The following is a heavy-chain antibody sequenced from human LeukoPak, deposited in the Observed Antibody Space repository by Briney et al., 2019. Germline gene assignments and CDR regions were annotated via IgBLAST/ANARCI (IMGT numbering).Heavy chain of an antibody. CDR1: GFSFSSYA. CDR2: VSVPGAT. Sequence: GGSLRLSCAASGFSFSSYAMSWVRQTPEKGLEWVSSVSVPGATYNGDSAKGRFTISRDNSKNTMYLQMNSLRAEDTAVCYCAKDPLASTTGNYYMDVWGKGTTVIVSS. D-gene: IGHD1-1*01. J-gene: IGHJ6*03. V-gene: IGHV3-23*01. CDR3: AKDPLASTTGNYYMDV.